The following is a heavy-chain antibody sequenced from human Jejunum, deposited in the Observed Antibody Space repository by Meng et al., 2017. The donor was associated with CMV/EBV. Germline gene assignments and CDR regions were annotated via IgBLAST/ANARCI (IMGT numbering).Heavy chain of an antibody. Sequence: TVSGDSISTYFWTWIRQVPGKGLVWLGYVHGTRGTNYNPSLKSRVTISADTSKNQLSLRLTSVTAADTAVYYCARGRWTGGWFDPWGQGILGTVSS. V-gene: IGHV4-59*12. J-gene: IGHJ5*02. CDR3: ARGRWTGGWFDP. CDR1: GDSISTYF. CDR2: VHGTRGT. D-gene: IGHD3/OR15-3a*01.